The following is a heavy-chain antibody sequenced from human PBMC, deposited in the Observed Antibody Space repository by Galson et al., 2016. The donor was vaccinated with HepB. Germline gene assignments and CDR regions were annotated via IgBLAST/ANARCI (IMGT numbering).Heavy chain of an antibody. J-gene: IGHJ4*02. CDR2: TYPSRPS. Sequence: SETLSLTCSVSDVSVNSEAHHWIWIRQPPGRGLEWLGHTYPSRPSSYNPSLKSRVTMSVDTFKNQFSLTLSSVTAADTAVYYCATYFVGRGGSGYWGTGALVTVSS. D-gene: IGHD3-16*01. V-gene: IGHV4-61*08. CDR1: DVSVNSEAHH. CDR3: ATYFVGRGGSGY.